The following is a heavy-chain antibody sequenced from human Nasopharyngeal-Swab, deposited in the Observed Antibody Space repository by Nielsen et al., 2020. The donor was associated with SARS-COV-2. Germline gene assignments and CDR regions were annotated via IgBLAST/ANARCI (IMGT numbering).Heavy chain of an antibody. CDR3: PSEPGGMAAPGKHFDP. D-gene: IGHD6-13*01. J-gene: IGHJ5*02. CDR2: ITPSGGAT. V-gene: IGHV1-46*01. Sequence: ASVKVSCKASGFTFSHYFMHWVRQAPGQGLEWMGVITPSGGATNYARKFRGRVTMTRDPPTSTVYLDLSSLKSEDTAVYFCPSEPGGMAAPGKHFDPWGQGTLVTVSS. CDR1: GFTFSHYF.